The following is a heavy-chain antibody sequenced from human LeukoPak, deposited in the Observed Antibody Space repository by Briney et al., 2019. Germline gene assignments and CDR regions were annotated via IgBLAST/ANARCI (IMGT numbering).Heavy chain of an antibody. D-gene: IGHD3-3*01. V-gene: IGHV3-7*01. Sequence: GGSLRLSCVGSGFSFSNYWMSWVRQAPGKGLEWVANVKQDGSEQYYVDSVKGRFTISRDNGKNSLYLQMNSLRAEDTALYYCARDRRNGDFPSGGDLWGQGTLVTVSS. CDR2: VKQDGSEQ. CDR1: GFSFSNYW. J-gene: IGHJ4*02. CDR3: ARDRRNGDFPSGGDL.